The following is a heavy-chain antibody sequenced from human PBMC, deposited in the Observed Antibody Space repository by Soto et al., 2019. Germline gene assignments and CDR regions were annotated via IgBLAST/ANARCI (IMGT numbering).Heavy chain of an antibody. CDR1: GYTFTSYG. D-gene: IGHD3-16*01. J-gene: IGHJ5*02. V-gene: IGHV1-18*01. CDR2: ISVYNDNT. CDR3: ARGGAHPWFDP. Sequence: QVHLEQSVPEVKKPGASVKVSCKTSGYTFTSYGISWMRQAPGQGLEWMGWISVYNDNTNYAQNLQGRVTMTTDTSTSTAYMDLSSLRSDDTAVYYCARGGAHPWFDPWGQGTLVTVSS.